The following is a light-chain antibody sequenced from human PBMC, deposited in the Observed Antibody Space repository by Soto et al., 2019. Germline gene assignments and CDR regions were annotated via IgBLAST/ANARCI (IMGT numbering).Light chain of an antibody. CDR3: SSYTVSNTDV. Sequence: QSVLTQPASVSGSPGQSITISCTGTSSDIGGYKYVSWYQQHPGKAPKLIIYEVNNRPFGVSDRFSGSKSGNTASLTISGLQPYDEADYYCSSYTVSNTDVFGTGTKVTVL. J-gene: IGLJ1*01. CDR2: EVN. V-gene: IGLV2-14*01. CDR1: SSDIGGYKY.